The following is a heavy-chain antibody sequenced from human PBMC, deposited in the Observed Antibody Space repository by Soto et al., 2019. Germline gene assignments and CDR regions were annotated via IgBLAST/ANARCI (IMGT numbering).Heavy chain of an antibody. CDR3: ARAVDWLSSRGYYGMDV. Sequence: EVQLVESGGGLVQPGGSLRLSCAASGFTFSSYDMHWVRQATGTGLEWVSANGTAGDTYYPGSVKGRFTISRENAKNSLYIQMNSLRAGDTAVYYCARAVDWLSSRGYYGMDVWGQGTTVTVSS. J-gene: IGHJ6*02. CDR1: GFTFSSYD. CDR2: NGTAGDT. D-gene: IGHD3-9*01. V-gene: IGHV3-13*04.